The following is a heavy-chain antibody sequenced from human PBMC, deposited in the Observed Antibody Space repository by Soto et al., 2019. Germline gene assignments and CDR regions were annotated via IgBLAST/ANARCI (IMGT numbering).Heavy chain of an antibody. CDR3: ARGRTIVVVAAAYYFDY. V-gene: IGHV4-38-2*01. Sequence: SETLSLTCAVSGYSISSGYYWGWIRQPPGKGLEWIGSIYHSGSTYYNPSLKSRVTISVDTSKNQFSLKLSSVTAADTAVYYCARGRTIVVVAAAYYFDYWGQGTLVTVSS. D-gene: IGHD2-15*01. CDR2: IYHSGST. CDR1: GYSISSGYY. J-gene: IGHJ4*02.